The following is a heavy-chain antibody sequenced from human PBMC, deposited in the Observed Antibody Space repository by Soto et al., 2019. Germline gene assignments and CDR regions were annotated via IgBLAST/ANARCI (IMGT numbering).Heavy chain of an antibody. D-gene: IGHD2-2*01. CDR2: ISSNGGST. CDR1: GFTFSSYA. Sequence: LRLSCSASGFTFSSYAMHWVRQAPGEGLEYVSAISSNGGSTYYADSVKGRFTISRDNSKNTLYLQMSSLRAEDTAVYYCVKDPLGYCSSTSCYADAFDIWGQGTMVTVSS. J-gene: IGHJ3*02. V-gene: IGHV3-64D*06. CDR3: VKDPLGYCSSTSCYADAFDI.